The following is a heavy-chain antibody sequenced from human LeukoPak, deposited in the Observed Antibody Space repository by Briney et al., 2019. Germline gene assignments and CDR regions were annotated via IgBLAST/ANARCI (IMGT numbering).Heavy chain of an antibody. D-gene: IGHD6-13*01. Sequence: GGSLRLSCAASGFTFSSSAMSWVRQAPGKGLEWISAISSSGGNTYYTDSVKGRFTISRDNSKNTQYLQMNSLRVEDTAVYYCAKSSSSSGDWGQGTLVTVSS. V-gene: IGHV3-23*01. CDR2: ISSSGGNT. CDR1: GFTFSSSA. J-gene: IGHJ4*02. CDR3: AKSSSSSGD.